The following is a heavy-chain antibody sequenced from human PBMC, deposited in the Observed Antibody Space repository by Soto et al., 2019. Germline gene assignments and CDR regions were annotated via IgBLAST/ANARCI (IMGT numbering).Heavy chain of an antibody. J-gene: IGHJ1*01. Sequence: GGSLRLSCAASGFTFSNAWMSWVRQAPGKGLEWVGRIKSKTDGGTTDYAAPVKGRFTISRDDSKNTLYLQMNSLKTEDTAVYYCTTENPPAEYFQHWGQGTLVTVSS. CDR1: GFTFSNAW. V-gene: IGHV3-15*01. CDR2: IKSKTDGGTT. CDR3: TTENPPAEYFQH.